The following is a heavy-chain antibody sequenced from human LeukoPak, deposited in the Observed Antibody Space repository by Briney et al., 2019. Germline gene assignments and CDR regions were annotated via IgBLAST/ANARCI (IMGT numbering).Heavy chain of an antibody. D-gene: IGHD4-23*01. CDR1: GFTFTSYS. CDR2: VGSSSSYI. Sequence: GGSLRLSCAASGFTFTSYSMKWVRQAPGKGLEWVSSVGSSSSYIYYADSVKGRFTISRDNAKNSLYLQMNSLRAEDTAVYYCAPAIFDGNSVAYWGQGTLVTVSS. CDR3: APAIFDGNSVAY. J-gene: IGHJ4*02. V-gene: IGHV3-21*01.